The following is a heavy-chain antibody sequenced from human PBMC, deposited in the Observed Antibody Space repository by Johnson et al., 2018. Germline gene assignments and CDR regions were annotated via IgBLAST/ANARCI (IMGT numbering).Heavy chain of an antibody. D-gene: IGHD5-12*01. CDR1: RFTFSDYG. V-gene: IGHV3-30*03. CDR3: AHPPRSGYDSYDFFMDV. CDR2: ISYDGDNK. J-gene: IGHJ6*03. Sequence: QVQLVETGGGVVQXGRSLRLSCAASRFTFSDYGIHWVRQAPGKGLEWVAVISYDGDNKYYADSVRGRFTISRDNSKKTLYLQMNGLRADDTAVYYCAHPPRSGYDSYDFFMDVWGKGTTVTVSS.